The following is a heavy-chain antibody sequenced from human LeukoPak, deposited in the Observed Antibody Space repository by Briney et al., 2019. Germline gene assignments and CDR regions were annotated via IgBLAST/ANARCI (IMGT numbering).Heavy chain of an antibody. CDR1: GGTFSSYA. CDR2: IIPIFGTA. D-gene: IGHD2-15*01. V-gene: IGHV1-69*06. Sequence: GASVKVSCKASGGTFSSYAISWVRQDPGQGLEWMGGIIPIFGTANYAQKFQGRVTITADKSTSTAYMELSSLRSEDTAVYYCARGYCSGGSCYPFDYWGQGTLVTVSS. CDR3: ARGYCSGGSCYPFDY. J-gene: IGHJ4*02.